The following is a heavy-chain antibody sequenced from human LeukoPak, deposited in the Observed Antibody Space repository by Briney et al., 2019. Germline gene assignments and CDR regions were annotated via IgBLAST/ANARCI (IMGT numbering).Heavy chain of an antibody. CDR3: ARRKGLPGIAVAGTRRGAFDI. CDR1: GGSISSSSYY. V-gene: IGHV4-39*01. Sequence: SETLSLTCTVSGGSISSSSYYWGWIRQPPGKGLEWIGSIYYSGSTYYNPSLKSRVTISVDTSKNQFSLKLSSVTAADTAVYYCARRKGLPGIAVAGTRRGAFDIWGQGTMVTVSS. CDR2: IYYSGST. D-gene: IGHD6-19*01. J-gene: IGHJ3*02.